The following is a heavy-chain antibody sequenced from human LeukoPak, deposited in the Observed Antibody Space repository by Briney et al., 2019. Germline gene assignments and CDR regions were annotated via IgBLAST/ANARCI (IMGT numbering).Heavy chain of an antibody. Sequence: PGGSLRLSCAASGFTFSGFAMSWVRRTPGKGLEWVSTIGTASDTYYPGSVEGRFTLSRDNAKNSLYLQMNSLTAGDTAVYYCARGPPRGKYYYMDVWGKGTTVTVSS. CDR1: GFTFSGFA. D-gene: IGHD1-1*01. V-gene: IGHV3-13*01. CDR3: ARGPPRGKYYYMDV. CDR2: IGTASDT. J-gene: IGHJ6*03.